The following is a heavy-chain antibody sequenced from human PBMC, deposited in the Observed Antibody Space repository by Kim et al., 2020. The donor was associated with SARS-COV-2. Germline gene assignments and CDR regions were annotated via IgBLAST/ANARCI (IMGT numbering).Heavy chain of an antibody. CDR3: ARGLARSSWYSVGGGDAFDI. V-gene: IGHV4-34*01. D-gene: IGHD6-13*01. Sequence: RVTISVDTSKNQFSLKLSSVTAADTAVYYCARGLARSSWYSVGGGDAFDIWGQGTMVTVSS. J-gene: IGHJ3*02.